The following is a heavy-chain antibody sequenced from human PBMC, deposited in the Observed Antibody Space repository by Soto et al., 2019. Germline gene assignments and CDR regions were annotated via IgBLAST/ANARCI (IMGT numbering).Heavy chain of an antibody. CDR3: ARGTRELEYYYGMDV. V-gene: IGHV4-61*01. J-gene: IGHJ6*02. Sequence: SETPSLTCTVSGGSVSSGSYSWTWIRQPPGKGLEWIGYIYYSGSTNYNPSLKSRVTISVDTSKNQFSLKLSSVTAADTAVYYCARGTRELEYYYGMDVWGQGTTVTVS. D-gene: IGHD1-26*01. CDR2: IYYSGST. CDR1: GGSVSSGSYS.